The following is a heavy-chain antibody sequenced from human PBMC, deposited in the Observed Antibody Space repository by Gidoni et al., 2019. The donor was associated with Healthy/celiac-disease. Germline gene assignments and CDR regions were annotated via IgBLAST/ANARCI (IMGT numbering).Heavy chain of an antibody. Sequence: QGQHVQSGAEVKKPGASVTVSCKASGYTFTSYAMHWVRQAPGQRLEWLGWLNAGNGNTKYSPKFQGRVTITRDTSARTAYMALSSLRSEDTAVYYCASRLYYDFWSGYYDYYGMDVWGQGTTVTVSS. CDR3: ASRLYYDFWSGYYDYYGMDV. CDR2: LNAGNGNT. J-gene: IGHJ6*02. V-gene: IGHV1-3*01. CDR1: GYTFTSYA. D-gene: IGHD3-3*01.